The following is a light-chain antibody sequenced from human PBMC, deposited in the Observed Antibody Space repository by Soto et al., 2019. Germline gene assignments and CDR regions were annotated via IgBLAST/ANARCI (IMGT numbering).Light chain of an antibody. CDR2: DAS. CDR1: HSVGDY. Sequence: EIVLTQSPATLSLSPGERATLSCRASHSVGDYLAWYQQKPGQAPRLLIYDASNRATGIPARFSGSGSGTDFTLTISSLEPEDFAVYYCQQRSNWPPPTFGQGTKVDIK. J-gene: IGKJ1*01. CDR3: QQRSNWPPPT. V-gene: IGKV3-11*01.